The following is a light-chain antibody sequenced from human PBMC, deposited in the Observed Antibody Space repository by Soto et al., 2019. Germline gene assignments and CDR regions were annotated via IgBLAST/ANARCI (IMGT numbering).Light chain of an antibody. Sequence: DIVMTQSPDSLAVSLGERATINCKSSQSVLYSSNNKNYLAWYQQKPGQPPKLLIYWASIRESGVPDRFSGSGSGTDFTLTISSLQAEDVAVYYCQQYYSSPHTFGLGTKLEIK. V-gene: IGKV4-1*01. CDR1: QSVLYSSNNKNY. J-gene: IGKJ2*01. CDR2: WAS. CDR3: QQYYSSPHT.